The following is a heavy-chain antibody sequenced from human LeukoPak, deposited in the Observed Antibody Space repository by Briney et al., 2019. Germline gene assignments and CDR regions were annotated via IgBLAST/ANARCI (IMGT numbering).Heavy chain of an antibody. Sequence: GESLKISCKGSEYSFTNYWIGWVRQMPGKGLEWMGVIYPGNSDTRYSPFFQGQVTISADKSISTAYLQWSSLEASDTAMYYCARRRTRPEAFDIWGQGTMVTVSS. J-gene: IGHJ3*02. CDR3: ARRRTRPEAFDI. CDR1: EYSFTNYW. V-gene: IGHV5-51*01. CDR2: IYPGNSDT. D-gene: IGHD1-14*01.